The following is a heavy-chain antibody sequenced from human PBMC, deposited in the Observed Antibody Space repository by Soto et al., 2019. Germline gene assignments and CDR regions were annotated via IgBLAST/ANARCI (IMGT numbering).Heavy chain of an antibody. J-gene: IGHJ4*02. V-gene: IGHV1-3*01. CDR1: GYTFTSYA. Sequence: ASVKVSCKASGYTFTSYALHWVRQAPGQRLEWMGWINGGSGKIRYSQMFQGRVTITRDTSASTVYMEVSSLRSEDTAVFYCARGGCTNYDYCYFDYWGQGTLVTVSS. CDR3: ARGGCTNYDYCYFDY. D-gene: IGHD5-12*01. CDR2: INGGSGKI.